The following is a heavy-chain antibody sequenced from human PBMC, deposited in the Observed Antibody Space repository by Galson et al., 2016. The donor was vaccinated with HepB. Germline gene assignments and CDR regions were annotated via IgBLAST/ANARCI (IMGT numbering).Heavy chain of an antibody. CDR1: GDSINSVSHY. CDR3: VGTGARLGGY. D-gene: IGHD1-1*01. CDR2: IYYSGST. V-gene: IGHV4-31*03. J-gene: IGHJ4*02. Sequence: TLSLTCSVSGDSINSVSHYWSWIRQRPGKGLEWMGYIYYSGSTSYNPSLGGRISISMDTSKNHFSLALHSVTAADTAVYHCVGTGARLGGYWGQGTLVTVSS.